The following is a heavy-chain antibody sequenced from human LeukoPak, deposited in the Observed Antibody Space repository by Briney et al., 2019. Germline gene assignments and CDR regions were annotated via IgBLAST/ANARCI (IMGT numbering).Heavy chain of an antibody. CDR3: ARALVGATFHAFDI. D-gene: IGHD1-26*01. CDR2: IWDDGNNK. CDR1: GFTFTSYG. J-gene: IGHJ3*02. Sequence: GRSLRLSCAASGFTFTSYGMHWVRQAPGKGLDWVALIWDDGNNKYYADSVKGRFTISRDNSKNTLYLQMNSLRVEDTAVYHCARALVGATFHAFDIWGQGTMLTVSS. V-gene: IGHV3-33*01.